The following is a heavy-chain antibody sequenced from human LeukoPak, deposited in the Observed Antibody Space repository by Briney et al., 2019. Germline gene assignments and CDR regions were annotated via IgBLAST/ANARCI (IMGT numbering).Heavy chain of an antibody. CDR2: ISWNSGGI. Sequence: GGSLRLSCAAPGFIFDDYAMHWVRQAPGKGLEWVSGISWNSGGIGYADSVKGRFTISRDNAKNSLYLQMNSLKVEDTALYYCAKDAQYYYAMDVWGQGTTVTVSS. CDR1: GFIFDDYA. J-gene: IGHJ6*02. V-gene: IGHV3-9*01. CDR3: AKDAQYYYAMDV.